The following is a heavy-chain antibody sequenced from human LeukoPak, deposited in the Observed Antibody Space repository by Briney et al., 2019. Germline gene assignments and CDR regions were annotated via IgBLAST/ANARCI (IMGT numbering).Heavy chain of an antibody. V-gene: IGHV3-64*01. J-gene: IGHJ4*02. CDR3: AKVGVPRGFPHYFDY. D-gene: IGHD2-2*01. CDR1: GFTFSRYP. Sequence: GGSLRLSCAASGFTFSRYPMHWVRQAPGKGLEYVSAINSNGDSTYYANSVKGRFIISRDNSKNTLYLQMGSLRAEDMAVYYCAKVGVPRGFPHYFDYWGQGTLVTVSS. CDR2: INSNGDST.